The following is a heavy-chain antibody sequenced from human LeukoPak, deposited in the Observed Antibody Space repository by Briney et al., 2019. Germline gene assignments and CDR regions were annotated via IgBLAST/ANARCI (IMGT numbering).Heavy chain of an antibody. Sequence: GSLRLSCAASGFTFSDYYMSWIRQAPGKGLEWVAVIWYDGSNKYYADSVKGRFTISRDNSKNTLYLQMNSLRAEDTAVYYCARSDSSGWYSLYFDYWGQGTLVTVSS. V-gene: IGHV3-33*08. CDR1: GFTFSDYY. CDR2: IWYDGSNK. D-gene: IGHD6-19*01. CDR3: ARSDSSGWYSLYFDY. J-gene: IGHJ4*02.